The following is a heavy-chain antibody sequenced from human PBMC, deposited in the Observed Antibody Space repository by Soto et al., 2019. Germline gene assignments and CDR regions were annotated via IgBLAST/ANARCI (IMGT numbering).Heavy chain of an antibody. CDR1: GFTFSSYS. Sequence: EVQLVESGGGLVQPGGSLRLSCAASGFTFSSYSMNWVRQAPGKGLEWVSYISSSSSTIYYAGSVKGRFTISRDNAKNSLYLQMNSLRAEDTAVYYCATTVTPGYYYYMDVWGKGTTVTVSS. J-gene: IGHJ6*03. CDR3: ATTVTPGYYYYMDV. D-gene: IGHD4-17*01. V-gene: IGHV3-48*01. CDR2: ISSSSSTI.